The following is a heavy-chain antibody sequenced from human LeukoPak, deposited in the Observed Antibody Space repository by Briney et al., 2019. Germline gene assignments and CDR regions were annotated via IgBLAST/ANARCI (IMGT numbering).Heavy chain of an antibody. Sequence: AMSLRLSCAASGVTLSPYGMHWVRQAPGKGLEGVAVINYEGGTQHYADSVKGRFIISRDNPRNTLYLQMNILRTEDTAVYYCAKEGTPQVSTWYDLWGQGTQVIVSS. CDR3: AKEGTPQVSTWYDL. CDR1: GVTLSPYG. D-gene: IGHD3-10*01. J-gene: IGHJ5*02. CDR2: INYEGGTQ. V-gene: IGHV3-30*18.